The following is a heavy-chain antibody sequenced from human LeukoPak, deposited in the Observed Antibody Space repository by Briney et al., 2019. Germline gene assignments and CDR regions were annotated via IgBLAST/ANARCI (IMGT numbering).Heavy chain of an antibody. CDR1: GGSISSYY. CDR3: ARDFGIVGARALYYFDY. D-gene: IGHD1-26*01. V-gene: IGHV4-4*07. CDR2: IYTSGST. J-gene: IGHJ4*02. Sequence: SETLSLTCTVSGGSISSYYWSWIRQPAGKGLEWIGRIYTSGSTNYNPSLKSRVTISVDTSKNQFSLKLSSVTAADTAVYYCARDFGIVGARALYYFDYWGQGTLVTVSS.